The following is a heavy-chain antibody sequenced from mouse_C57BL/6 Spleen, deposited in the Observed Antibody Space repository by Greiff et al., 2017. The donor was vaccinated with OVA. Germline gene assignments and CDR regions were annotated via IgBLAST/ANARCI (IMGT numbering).Heavy chain of an antibody. CDR2: IHPNSGST. D-gene: IGHD1-1*01. CDR1: GYTFTSYW. V-gene: IGHV1-64*01. J-gene: IGHJ2*01. Sequence: VQLQQSGAELVKPGASVKLSCKASGYTFTSYWMHWVKQRPGQGLEWIGMIHPNSGSTNYNEKFKSKATLTVDKSSSTAYMQLSSLTSEDSAVYYCARGGYGSSDFDYWGQGTTLTVSS. CDR3: ARGGYGSSDFDY.